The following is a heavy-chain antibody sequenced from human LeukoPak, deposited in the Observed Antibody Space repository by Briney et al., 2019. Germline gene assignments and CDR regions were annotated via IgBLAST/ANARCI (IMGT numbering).Heavy chain of an antibody. CDR2: ISGSGGST. CDR3: ARGGYEYQLKFAYYFDY. CDR1: GFTFSSYA. D-gene: IGHD2-2*01. J-gene: IGHJ4*02. V-gene: IGHV3-23*01. Sequence: GGSLRLSCAASGFTFSSYAMSWVRQAPGKGLEWVSAISGSGGSTYYADSVKGRFAISRDNAKNSVYLQMNSLRAEDTAVYYCARGGYEYQLKFAYYFDYWGRGTLVTVSS.